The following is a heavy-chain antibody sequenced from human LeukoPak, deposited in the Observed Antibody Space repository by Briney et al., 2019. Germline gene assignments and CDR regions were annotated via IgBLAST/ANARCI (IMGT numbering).Heavy chain of an antibody. J-gene: IGHJ5*02. V-gene: IGHV4-39*01. CDR2: IYYSGTT. Sequence: SETLSLICTVAGGSISSSSYYWGWIRQTPGKGLEWIGSIYYSGTTYYNPPLKSRITISVDTSKNQFSLKLSSVTAADTAVYYCARAAGIVVVTLPFDPWGQGTLVTVSS. D-gene: IGHD2-21*02. CDR3: ARAAGIVVVTLPFDP. CDR1: GGSISSSSYY.